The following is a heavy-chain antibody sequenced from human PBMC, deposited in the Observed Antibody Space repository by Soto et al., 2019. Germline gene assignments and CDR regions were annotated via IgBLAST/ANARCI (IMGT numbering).Heavy chain of an antibody. D-gene: IGHD6-19*01. CDR2: FYYSGST. CDR3: ASSVFP. Sequence: QVQLQESGPGLVKPSQTLSLTCTVSGGSISTGGYYWNWIRQHPGKGLEWIGYFYYSGSTYYNPSLTSRVTTSVNTSKNQFSLKLSSVTAADTAVYYCASSVFPWGQGTLVTVSS. J-gene: IGHJ5*02. V-gene: IGHV4-31*03. CDR1: GGSISTGGYY.